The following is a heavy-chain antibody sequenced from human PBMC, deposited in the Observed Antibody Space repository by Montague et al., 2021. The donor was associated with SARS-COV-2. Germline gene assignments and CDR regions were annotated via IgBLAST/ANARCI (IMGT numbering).Heavy chain of an antibody. CDR3: ARVVVDASGWYHFDY. J-gene: IGHJ4*02. V-gene: IGHV4-59*12. D-gene: IGHD6-19*01. CDR1: GDSISRYY. Sequence: SETLSLTCTVSGDSISRYYWGWIRQPPGKGLELMCYHYNSGSTNYNPTLKSRIAMSVDTSENQFSLKLISVTAADTAADYCARVVVDASGWYHFDYWGQGALVTVSS. CDR2: HYNSGST.